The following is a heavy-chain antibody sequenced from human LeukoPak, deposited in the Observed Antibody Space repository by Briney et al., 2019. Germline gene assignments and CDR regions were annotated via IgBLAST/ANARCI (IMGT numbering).Heavy chain of an antibody. CDR3: AREAASGNDAFDI. CDR1: GFTVSSNY. D-gene: IGHD2-15*01. CDR2: IYSGGST. Sequence: GGSLRLSCAASGFTVSSNYMSWVRQAPGKGLEWVSVIYSGGSTYYADSVKGRFTISRDNSKNTLYLQMNSLRAEDTAVYYCAREAASGNDAFDIWGQGTMVIVSS. V-gene: IGHV3-66*01. J-gene: IGHJ3*02.